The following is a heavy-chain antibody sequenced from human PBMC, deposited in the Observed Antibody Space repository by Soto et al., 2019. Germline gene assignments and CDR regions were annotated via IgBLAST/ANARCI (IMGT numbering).Heavy chain of an antibody. J-gene: IGHJ6*02. CDR2: ISGSGGST. D-gene: IGHD6-19*01. V-gene: IGHV3-23*01. CDR3: AKGLDYYYGMDV. CDR1: GFTFSSYA. Sequence: EVQLLESGGGLVRPGGSLRLSCAASGFTFSSYAMSWVRQAPGKGLEWVSAISGSGGSTYYADSVKGRFTISRDNSKNTLYLQMNSLRAEDTAVYYCAKGLDYYYGMDVWGQGTTVTVSS.